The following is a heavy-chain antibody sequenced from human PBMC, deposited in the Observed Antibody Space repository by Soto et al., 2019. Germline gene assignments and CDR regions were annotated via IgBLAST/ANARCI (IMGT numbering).Heavy chain of an antibody. CDR3: ARRYFDWLVFDY. V-gene: IGHV3-48*01. CDR2: ISGSSSSI. Sequence: GGSLRLSCAASGFTFSSYAMSWVRQAPGKGLEWVSAISGSSSSIYYADSVKGRFTISRDNAKNSLYLQMNSLRAEDTAVYYCARRYFDWLVFDYWGQGTLVTVSS. D-gene: IGHD3-9*01. J-gene: IGHJ4*02. CDR1: GFTFSSYA.